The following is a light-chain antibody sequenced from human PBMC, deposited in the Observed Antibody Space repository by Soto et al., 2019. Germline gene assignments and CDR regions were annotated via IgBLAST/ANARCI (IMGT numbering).Light chain of an antibody. CDR2: GAS. J-gene: IGKJ4*01. Sequence: EIVMTQSPATLSVSPGERATLSCRASQSVRGNLAWYQQKPGQAPRLLIYGASTRATDIPARFSGSGSETEITLTISSLQSEDFAIYYCQQYINWPLTFGGGTKVEIK. CDR1: QSVRGN. CDR3: QQYINWPLT. V-gene: IGKV3-15*01.